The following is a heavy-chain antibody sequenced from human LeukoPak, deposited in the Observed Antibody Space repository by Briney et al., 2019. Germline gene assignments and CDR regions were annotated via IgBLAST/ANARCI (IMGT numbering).Heavy chain of an antibody. CDR1: GFTFSNYA. Sequence: GGSLRLSCAASGFTFSNYAMNWVRQAPGKGLEWVSSISSSSSYIYYADSVKGRFTISRDNAKNSLYLQMNSLRAEDTAVYYCAREDYDFWSDVKNWFGPWGQGTLVTVSS. V-gene: IGHV3-21*01. CDR2: ISSSSSYI. CDR3: AREDYDFWSDVKNWFGP. J-gene: IGHJ5*02. D-gene: IGHD3-3*01.